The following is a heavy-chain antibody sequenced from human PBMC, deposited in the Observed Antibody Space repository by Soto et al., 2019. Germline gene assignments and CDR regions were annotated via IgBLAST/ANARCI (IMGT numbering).Heavy chain of an antibody. CDR2: IIPIPGTA. J-gene: IGHJ6*02. Sequence: QVQLVQSGAEVKKPGYSVKVSCKASGGTFSSYAISWVRQAPGQGLEWMGGIIPIPGTANYAQKFQGRVTITADESTSTAYMELSSLRSEHTAVYYCARSQGSSTSLEIYYYYYYGMDVWGQGTTVTVSS. V-gene: IGHV1-69*01. CDR1: GGTFSSYA. CDR3: ARSQGSSTSLEIYYYYYYGMDV. D-gene: IGHD2-2*01.